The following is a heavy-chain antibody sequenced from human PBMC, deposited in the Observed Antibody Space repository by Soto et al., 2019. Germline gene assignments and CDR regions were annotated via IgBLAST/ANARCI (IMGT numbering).Heavy chain of an antibody. CDR3: ARHIAAAGTYYYHGMDV. V-gene: IGHV1-69*01. D-gene: IGHD6-13*01. CDR1: GGTFSSYA. Sequence: VQLVQSGAEVKKPGSSVKVSCKASGGTFSSYAISWVRQAPGQGLEWMGGIIPIFGTANYAQKFQGRVTITADESTSTAYMELSSLRSEDTAVYYCARHIAAAGTYYYHGMDVWGQGTTVTVSS. J-gene: IGHJ6*02. CDR2: IIPIFGTA.